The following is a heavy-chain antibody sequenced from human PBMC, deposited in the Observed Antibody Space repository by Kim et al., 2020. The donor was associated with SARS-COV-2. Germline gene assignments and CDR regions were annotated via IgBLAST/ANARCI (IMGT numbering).Heavy chain of an antibody. Sequence: GGSLRLSCAASGFTFDDYAMHWVRQAPGKGLEWVSLISGDGGSTYYADSVKGRFTISRDNSKNSLYLQMNSLRTEDTALYYCAKDKAVASLPWHFDLWGRGTLVTVSS. V-gene: IGHV3-43*02. CDR1: GFTFDDYA. CDR3: AKDKAVASLPWHFDL. CDR2: ISGDGGST. D-gene: IGHD6-19*01. J-gene: IGHJ2*01.